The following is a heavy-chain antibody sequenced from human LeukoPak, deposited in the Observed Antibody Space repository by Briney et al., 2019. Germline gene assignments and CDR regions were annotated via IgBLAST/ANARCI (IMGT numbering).Heavy chain of an antibody. Sequence: GGSLRLPCAASGFTFSSYSMNWVRQAPGKGLEWVSSISSSSSYIYYADSVKGRFTISRDNAKNSLYLQMNSLRAEDTAVYYCARARTRYSGSYGGAFDIWGQGTMVTVSS. CDR2: ISSSSSYI. D-gene: IGHD1-26*01. V-gene: IGHV3-21*01. J-gene: IGHJ3*02. CDR3: ARARTRYSGSYGGAFDI. CDR1: GFTFSSYS.